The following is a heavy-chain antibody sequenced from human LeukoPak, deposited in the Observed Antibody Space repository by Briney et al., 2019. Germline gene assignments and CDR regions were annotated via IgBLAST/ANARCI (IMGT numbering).Heavy chain of an antibody. CDR3: ARRVTIFGVDHGLD. V-gene: IGHV4-61*02. J-gene: IGHJ4*02. CDR1: GDSISRGRYY. CDR2: IYASGKT. Sequence: SQTLSLTCTVSGDSISRGRYYWSWVRQPAGKELEWIGRIYASGKTDYNPYTPSLKSRVAMSLDTSKNQVSLYLTSVTAADTAVYYCARRVTIFGVDHGLDWGQGTLVTVSS. D-gene: IGHD3-3*01.